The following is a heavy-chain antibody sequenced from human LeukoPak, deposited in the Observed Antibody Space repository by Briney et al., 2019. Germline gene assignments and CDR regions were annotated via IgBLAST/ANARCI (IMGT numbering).Heavy chain of an antibody. CDR1: GFTFSSYA. D-gene: IGHD6-13*01. V-gene: IGHV3-23*01. CDR2: ISGSGGST. Sequence: GGSLRLSCAASGFTFSSYAMSWVRQAPGKGLEWVSAISGSGGSTYYADSVKGRFTVSRDNSKNTLYLQMNSLRAEDTAVYYCAKDPLIAAWQTYFDYWGQGTLVTVSS. J-gene: IGHJ4*02. CDR3: AKDPLIAAWQTYFDY.